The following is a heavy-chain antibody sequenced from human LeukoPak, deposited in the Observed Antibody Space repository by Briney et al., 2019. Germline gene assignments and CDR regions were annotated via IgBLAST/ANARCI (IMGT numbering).Heavy chain of an antibody. D-gene: IGHD6-19*01. V-gene: IGHV1-2*02. CDR3: ARSLGYTSAWGDY. CDR1: GYTFTYYF. J-gene: IGHJ4*02. Sequence: ASVTVSCTASGYTFTYYFMHWVRQAPGQGLEWMGWINPSSGGTNYAQKFQGRVTMTRDTSISTAYMEMSRLTSDDTAVYYCARSLGYTSAWGDYWGQGTLVTVSS. CDR2: INPSSGGT.